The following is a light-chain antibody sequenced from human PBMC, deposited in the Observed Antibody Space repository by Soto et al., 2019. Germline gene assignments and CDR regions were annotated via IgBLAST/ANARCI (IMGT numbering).Light chain of an antibody. CDR1: SSDVGGYTS. CDR2: EVT. J-gene: IGLJ1*01. Sequence: QSALTQPPSASGSPGQSITISCTGASSDVGGYTSVSWYQQHPGKAPKLIIYEVTERPSGVPARFSGSRSGNTASLTVSGLQTEDEADYYCSSYAGNNNYVFGSGTKLTVL. V-gene: IGLV2-8*01. CDR3: SSYAGNNNYV.